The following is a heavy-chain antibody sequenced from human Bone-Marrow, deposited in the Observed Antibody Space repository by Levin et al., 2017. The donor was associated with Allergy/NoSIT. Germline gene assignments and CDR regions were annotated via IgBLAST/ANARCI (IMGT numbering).Heavy chain of an antibody. V-gene: IGHV3-23*01. CDR2: ISGSGGST. D-gene: IGHD5-24*01. Sequence: GESLKISCAASGFTFSSYAMSWVRQAPGKGLEWVSAISGSGGSTYYADSVKGRFTISRDNSKNTLYLQMNSLRAEDTAVYYCAKDPVEMATIQRGFLVYWGQGTLVTVSS. CDR1: GFTFSSYA. CDR3: AKDPVEMATIQRGFLVY. J-gene: IGHJ4*02.